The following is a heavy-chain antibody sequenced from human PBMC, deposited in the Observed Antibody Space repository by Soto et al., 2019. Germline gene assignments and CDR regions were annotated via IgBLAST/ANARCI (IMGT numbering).Heavy chain of an antibody. CDR2: IYYSGST. CDR3: ARDASLAFDY. CDR1: GGSISSGDYY. D-gene: IGHD2-21*01. J-gene: IGHJ4*02. V-gene: IGHV4-30-4*01. Sequence: SETLSLTCTVSGGSISSGDYYWSWIRQPPGKGLEWIGYIYYSGSTYYNPSLKSRVTISVDTTKNQFSLKLSSVTAADTAVYYCARDASLAFDYWGQGTLVTVSS.